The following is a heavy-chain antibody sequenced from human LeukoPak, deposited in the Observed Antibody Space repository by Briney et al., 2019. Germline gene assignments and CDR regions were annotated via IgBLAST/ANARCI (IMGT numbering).Heavy chain of an antibody. D-gene: IGHD2-15*01. J-gene: IGHJ3*02. Sequence: SGGSLRLSCAAPGSTLSTYAKSWVRQAPGKGLEWVSGISGSGGSTYYADSVKGRFTISRDNSKNTLYLQMNSLRAEDTAVYYCAREGFGAFDIWGQGTMVTVSS. CDR3: AREGFGAFDI. CDR2: ISGSGGST. CDR1: GSTLSTYA. V-gene: IGHV3-23*01.